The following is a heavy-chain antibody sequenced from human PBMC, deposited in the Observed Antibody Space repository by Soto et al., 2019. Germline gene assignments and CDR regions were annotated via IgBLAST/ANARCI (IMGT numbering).Heavy chain of an antibody. V-gene: IGHV2-5*01. CDR2: IHWNDDK. J-gene: IGHJ5*02. CDR1: EFSLRVYGGR. CDR3: TRAKDSSGWLPS. Sequence: SGTTLVNPTQTVPLTCSFSEFSLRVYGGRANWCLQPPGETVDWRALIHWNDDKRYSPYLKSRLTITKDTPKNQVVLTLTNLDPLDTDTFFSTRAKDSSGWLPSWGQAILVTVSS. D-gene: IGHD3-22*01.